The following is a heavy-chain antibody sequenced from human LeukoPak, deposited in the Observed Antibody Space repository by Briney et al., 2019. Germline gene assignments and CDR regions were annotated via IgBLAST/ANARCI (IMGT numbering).Heavy chain of an antibody. CDR1: GGSFSGYY. J-gene: IGHJ3*02. D-gene: IGHD3-22*01. CDR3: ARAEYYYDSRWAFDI. Sequence: PSETLSLTCAVYGGSFSGYYWSWIRQPPGKGLEWIGEINHSGSTNYNPSLKSRVTLSVGTSKNQFPLKLSSVTAADTAVYYCARAEYYYDSRWAFDIWGQGTMVTVSS. CDR2: INHSGST. V-gene: IGHV4-34*01.